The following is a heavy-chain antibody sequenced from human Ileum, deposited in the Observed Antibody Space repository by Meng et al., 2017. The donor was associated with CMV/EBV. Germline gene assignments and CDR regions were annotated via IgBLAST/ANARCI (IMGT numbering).Heavy chain of an antibody. CDR3: ARLYSSYFDY. J-gene: IGHJ4*02. V-gene: IGHV1-2*02. CDR2: INPNNGGT. CDR1: RSTFTGYY. D-gene: IGHD6-19*01. Sequence: KVSCKASRSTFTGYYIPWVRQAPGQGLEWMGWINPNNGGTNCAQKFQGRVTMTRDASISTAYMELSRLRSDDTAFYYCARLYSSYFDYWGQGTLVTVSS.